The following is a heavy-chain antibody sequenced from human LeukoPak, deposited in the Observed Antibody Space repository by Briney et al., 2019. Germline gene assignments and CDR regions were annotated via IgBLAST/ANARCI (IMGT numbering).Heavy chain of an antibody. CDR3: ARLGDVVEPAAMRGSYWYFDL. CDR2: IYYSGST. Sequence: PSETLSLTCTVSGGSISSSSYYRSWIRQPPGKGLEWIGYIYYSGSTNYNPSLKSRVTISVDTSKNQFSLKLSSVTAADTAVYYCARLGDVVEPAAMRGSYWYFDLWGRGTLVTVSS. D-gene: IGHD2-2*01. J-gene: IGHJ2*01. CDR1: GGSISSSSYY. V-gene: IGHV4-61*01.